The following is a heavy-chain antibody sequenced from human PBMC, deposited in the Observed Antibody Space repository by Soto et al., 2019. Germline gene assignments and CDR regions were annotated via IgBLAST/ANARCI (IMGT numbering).Heavy chain of an antibody. CDR2: ISGSGGST. Sequence: GGSLRLSCAASGFTFSSYAMSWVRQAPGKGLEWVSAISGSGGSTYYADSVKGRFTISRDNSKNTLYLQMNSLRAEDTAVYYCARDQKTNFWTGYPTGWFDHWGQGTPVTVSS. CDR3: ARDQKTNFWTGYPTGWFDH. J-gene: IGHJ5*02. V-gene: IGHV3-23*01. CDR1: GFTFSSYA. D-gene: IGHD3-3*01.